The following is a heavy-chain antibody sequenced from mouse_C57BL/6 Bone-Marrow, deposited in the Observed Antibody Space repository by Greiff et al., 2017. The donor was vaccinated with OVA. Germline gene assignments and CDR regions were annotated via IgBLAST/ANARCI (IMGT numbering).Heavy chain of an antibody. CDR2: IDPENGDT. D-gene: IGHD1-1*01. CDR3: TTWDTTVVGSFDY. Sequence: EVQLQQSGAELVRPGASVKLSCTASGFNIKDDYMHWVKQRPEQGLEWIGWIDPENGDTEYASKFQGKATITADTSSNTAYLQLSSLTSEDTAVYYCTTWDTTVVGSFDYWGQGTTLTVSS. J-gene: IGHJ2*01. CDR1: GFNIKDDY. V-gene: IGHV14-4*01.